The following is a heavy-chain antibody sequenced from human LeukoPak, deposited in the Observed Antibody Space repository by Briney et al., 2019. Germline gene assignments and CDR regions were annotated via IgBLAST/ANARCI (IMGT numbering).Heavy chain of an antibody. CDR2: VYHTGGT. D-gene: IGHD5-18*01. CDR3: ARETRGYTYAVFDL. CDR1: GDSISNYY. Sequence: SETLSLTCTVSGDSISNYYWTWIRQPPGKEMEWIGYVYHTGGTKYNTSLKSRVTISVDPSKNQFSLRLTSVTAADTAVYYCARETRGYTYAVFDLCGQGTLVTVSS. V-gene: IGHV4-59*01. J-gene: IGHJ4*02.